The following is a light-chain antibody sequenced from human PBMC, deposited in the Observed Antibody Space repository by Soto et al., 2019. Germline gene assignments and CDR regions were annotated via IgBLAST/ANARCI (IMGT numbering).Light chain of an antibody. CDR1: QSFSNNY. V-gene: IGKV3-20*01. CDR3: QQYDNWPWT. J-gene: IGKJ1*01. Sequence: EIVLTQSPGTLSLSPGERVTLSCRASQSFSNNYLAWYQQKPGQAPRLVIYGASNRATGIPDRFSGSGSGTDFTLTISRLEPEDSAVYYCQQYDNWPWTCGQGTKGYIK. CDR2: GAS.